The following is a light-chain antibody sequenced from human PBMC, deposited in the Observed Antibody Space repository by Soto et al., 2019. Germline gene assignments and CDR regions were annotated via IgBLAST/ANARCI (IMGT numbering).Light chain of an antibody. J-gene: IGKJ1*01. Sequence: IRMTQSPSSLSASAGDKVTITCQASQDISNYLNWYQQKPGKAPKRLIYAASSLQSGVPSRFSGSGSGTEFTLTISSLQPEDFATYYCLQHNSYPLTFGQGTKVDIK. CDR1: QDISNY. V-gene: IGKV1-17*01. CDR2: AAS. CDR3: LQHNSYPLT.